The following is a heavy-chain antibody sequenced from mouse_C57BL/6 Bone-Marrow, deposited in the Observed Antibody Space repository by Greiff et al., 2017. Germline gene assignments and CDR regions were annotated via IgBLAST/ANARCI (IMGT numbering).Heavy chain of an antibody. D-gene: IGHD1-1*01. J-gene: IGHJ1*03. Sequence: VKLQESGAELARPGASVKLSCKASGYTFTSYGISWVKQRTGQGLEWIGEIYPRSGNTYYNEKFKGKATLTADKSSSTAYMELRSLTSEDSAVYFCARRPHYYGSSYWYFDVWGTGTTVTVSS. CDR2: IYPRSGNT. V-gene: IGHV1-81*01. CDR1: GYTFTSYG. CDR3: ARRPHYYGSSYWYFDV.